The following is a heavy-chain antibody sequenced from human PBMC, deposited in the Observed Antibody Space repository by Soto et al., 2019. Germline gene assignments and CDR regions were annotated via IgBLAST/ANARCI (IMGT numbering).Heavy chain of an antibody. CDR3: SHTAMDYYYYYGMDV. D-gene: IGHD5-18*01. Sequence: QVQLQQWGAGLLKPSETLSLTCAVYGGSFSGYYWSWIRQPPGKGLEWIGEINHSGSTNYNPSLKRRVTISVDTSKNQFPLKLSSVTAADTAVYYCSHTAMDYYYYYGMDVWGQGTTVTVSS. CDR1: GGSFSGYY. CDR2: INHSGST. J-gene: IGHJ6*02. V-gene: IGHV4-34*01.